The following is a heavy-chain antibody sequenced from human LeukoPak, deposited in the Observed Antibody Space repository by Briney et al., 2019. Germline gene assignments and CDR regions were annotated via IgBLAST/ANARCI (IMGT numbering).Heavy chain of an antibody. Sequence: SETLSLTCTVSGGSISSYYWSWIRQPPGKGLEWIGYIYYSGSTNYNPSLKSRVTISVDTSKNQFSLKLSSVTAADTAVYYCARVGLVGGLIDYWGQGTLVTVSS. V-gene: IGHV4-59*01. D-gene: IGHD6-6*01. CDR1: GGSISSYY. CDR2: IYYSGST. J-gene: IGHJ4*02. CDR3: ARVGLVGGLIDY.